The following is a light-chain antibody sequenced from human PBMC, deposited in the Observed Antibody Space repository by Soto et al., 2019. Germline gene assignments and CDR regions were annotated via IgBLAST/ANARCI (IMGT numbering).Light chain of an antibody. CDR3: QQFSSYPLT. Sequence: EIVMTQSPATLAVSPGDTATLSCRASQTVRNNYLAWYQQKPGQAPRLLIYDASSRATGIPDRFSGGGSGTDFTLTISRLEPEDFAVYYCQQFSSYPLTFGGGTKVEIK. CDR1: QTVRNNY. J-gene: IGKJ4*01. CDR2: DAS. V-gene: IGKV3-20*01.